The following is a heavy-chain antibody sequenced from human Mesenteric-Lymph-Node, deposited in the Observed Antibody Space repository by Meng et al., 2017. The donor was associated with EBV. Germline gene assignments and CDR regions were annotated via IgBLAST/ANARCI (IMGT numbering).Heavy chain of an antibody. V-gene: IGHV1-2*06. CDR2: IRPNSGGT. CDR3: ARGMSYYDNSGFFDY. Sequence: QVQLVQAGAEVKKPGASMKVSCRISGQPFSDYYIHWVRQAPGRGLEWMGRIRPNSGGTHYAQTFQGRVTMTRNTSISTTYMELRSLTSEDTAVYYCARGMSYYDNSGFFDYWGQGALVTVSS. D-gene: IGHD3-22*01. CDR1: GQPFSDYY. J-gene: IGHJ4*02.